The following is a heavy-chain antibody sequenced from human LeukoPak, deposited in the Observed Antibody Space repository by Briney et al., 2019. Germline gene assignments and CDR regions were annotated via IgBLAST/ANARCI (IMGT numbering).Heavy chain of an antibody. Sequence: GGSLGLSCAASGFTFSSYAMHWVRQAPGKGLEWVAVISYDGRNKHYADSVKGRFTISRDNSKNTLYLQMDSLRVDDTAVYYCARERSDYWGQGTLVTVSS. CDR1: GFTFSSYA. J-gene: IGHJ4*02. D-gene: IGHD4-17*01. V-gene: IGHV3-30*04. CDR3: ARERSDY. CDR2: ISYDGRNK.